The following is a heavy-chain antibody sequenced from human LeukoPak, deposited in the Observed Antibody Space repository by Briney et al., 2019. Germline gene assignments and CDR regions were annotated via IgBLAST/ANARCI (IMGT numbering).Heavy chain of an antibody. J-gene: IGHJ4*02. CDR2: INPNSGGT. D-gene: IGHD6-6*01. Sequence: GASVKVSCKASGYTFTGYYMHWVRQAPGQGLEWMGWINPNSGGTNYAQKFQGRVTMTRVTSISTAYMELSRLRSDDTAVYYCARIPEYSSSSAHYWGQGTLVTVSS. V-gene: IGHV1-2*02. CDR3: ARIPEYSSSSAHY. CDR1: GYTFTGYY.